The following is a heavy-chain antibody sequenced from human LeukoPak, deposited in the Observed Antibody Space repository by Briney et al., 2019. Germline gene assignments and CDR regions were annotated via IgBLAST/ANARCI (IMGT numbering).Heavy chain of an antibody. Sequence: PGGSLRLSCAASGFTLGCYGMNWVRQAPGKGLAWVSHISGSGSTIYYADSVKGRFTISRDNAKNSLYLQMNSLRAEDTAVYHCARVSPYYYGSGSFLQGNYYYGMDVWGQGTTVTVSS. V-gene: IGHV3-48*03. J-gene: IGHJ6*02. CDR2: ISGSGSTI. CDR3: ARVSPYYYGSGSFLQGNYYYGMDV. D-gene: IGHD3-10*01. CDR1: GFTLGCYG.